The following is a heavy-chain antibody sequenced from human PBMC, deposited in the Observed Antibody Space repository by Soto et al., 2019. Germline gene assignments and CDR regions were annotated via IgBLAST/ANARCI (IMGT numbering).Heavy chain of an antibody. CDR3: ARDKVPAAIMSCFDP. V-gene: IGHV3-30-3*01. J-gene: IGHJ5*02. D-gene: IGHD2-2*02. CDR1: GFTFSSYA. Sequence: QVQLVESGGGVVQPGRSLRLSCAASGFTFSSYAMHWVRQAPGKGLEWVAVISYDGSNKYYADSVKGRFTISRDNSKNTVYLQMTGRRAEDTAVYYGARDKVPAAIMSCFDPWGQGTLVTVSS. CDR2: ISYDGSNK.